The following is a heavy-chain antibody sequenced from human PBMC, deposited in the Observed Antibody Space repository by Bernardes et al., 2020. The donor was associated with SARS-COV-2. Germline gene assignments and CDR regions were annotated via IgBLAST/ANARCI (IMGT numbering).Heavy chain of an antibody. D-gene: IGHD2-21*02. CDR3: ARECGGDGCYYGMDV. J-gene: IGHJ6*02. V-gene: IGHV3-48*03. CDR2: ISSTGDIT. Sequence: GGSLRVWCATSGFSFNNFEINWVQKAPGKGLEWVAYISSTGDITFYADSVRGRFSISRDTAKRSVNLQMNSLRGDDTGVYYCARECGGDGCYYGMDVWGQGTTVTVSS. CDR1: GFSFNNFE.